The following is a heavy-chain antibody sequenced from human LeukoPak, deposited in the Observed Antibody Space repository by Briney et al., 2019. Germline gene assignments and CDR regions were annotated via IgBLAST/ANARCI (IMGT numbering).Heavy chain of an antibody. CDR1: GFTFSSYA. V-gene: IGHV3-23*01. CDR3: ARATMVRGVTNYFDC. J-gene: IGHJ4*02. D-gene: IGHD3-10*01. Sequence: GGSLRLSCAASGFTFSSYAMTWGRQAPGKGLEWVSGISDGGGATHYADSVKGRFTISRDNSKNTLYLQMNSLRAEDTAVYYCARATMVRGVTNYFDCWGQGTLVTVSS. CDR2: ISDGGGAT.